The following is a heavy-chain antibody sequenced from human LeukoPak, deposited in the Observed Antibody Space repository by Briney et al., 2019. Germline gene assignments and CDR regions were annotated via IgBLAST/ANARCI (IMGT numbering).Heavy chain of an antibody. CDR3: ACESDTAMVVDY. CDR1: GGSISSSSYY. D-gene: IGHD5-18*01. J-gene: IGHJ4*02. V-gene: IGHV4-39*07. CDR2: IHYSGST. Sequence: SETLSLTCTVSGGSISSSSYYWGWIRQPPGKGLEWIGSIHYSGSTYYNPSLKSRVTISVDTSKNQFSLKLSSVTAADTAVYYCACESDTAMVVDYWGQGTLVTVSS.